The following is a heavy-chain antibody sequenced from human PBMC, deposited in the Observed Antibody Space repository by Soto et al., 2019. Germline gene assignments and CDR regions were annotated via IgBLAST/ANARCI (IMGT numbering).Heavy chain of an antibody. J-gene: IGHJ4*02. D-gene: IGHD5-12*01. V-gene: IGHV3-30-3*01. CDR2: ISYDGNTK. CDR3: AKETSAYEIDY. Sequence: QVQLVESGGGVVQPGRSLRLSCAASGFIFSGYAMHWVRQAPGKGLEWVAVISYDGNTKYYADSVKGRFTDSRDNSKNTLYVQMNNLSAEDTAMYYCAKETSAYEIDYWGQVTLVTVSS. CDR1: GFIFSGYA.